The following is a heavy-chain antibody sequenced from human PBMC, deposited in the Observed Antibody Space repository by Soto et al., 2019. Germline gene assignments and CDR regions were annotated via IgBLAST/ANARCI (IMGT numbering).Heavy chain of an antibody. V-gene: IGHV4-30-2*01. CDR1: GGSISSGGYS. J-gene: IGHJ4*02. Sequence: PSETLSLTCAVSGGSISSGGYSWSWIRQPPGKGLEWIGYIYHSGSTYYNPSLKSRVTISVDRSKNQFSLKLSSVTAADTAVYYCARRYGGILDYWGQGTLVTVSS. D-gene: IGHD4-17*01. CDR3: ARRYGGILDY. CDR2: IYHSGST.